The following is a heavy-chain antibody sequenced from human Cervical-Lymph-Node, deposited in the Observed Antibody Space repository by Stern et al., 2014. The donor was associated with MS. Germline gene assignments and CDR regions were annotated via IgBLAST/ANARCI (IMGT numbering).Heavy chain of an antibody. V-gene: IGHV1-2*06. CDR2: LNPNSDDP. CDR1: GYDFTGFF. CDR3: AREATRVIVGIDY. D-gene: IGHD2/OR15-2a*01. Sequence: VQLVESGAKMKKPGASVKVSCKASGYDFTGFFIHWVQQVLGQGLEWMGRLNPNSDDPTYAQDFQDRVTLTRDTSISTAYLELSRLTSADTAVYYCAREATRVIVGIDYWGQGTQVTVSS. J-gene: IGHJ4*02.